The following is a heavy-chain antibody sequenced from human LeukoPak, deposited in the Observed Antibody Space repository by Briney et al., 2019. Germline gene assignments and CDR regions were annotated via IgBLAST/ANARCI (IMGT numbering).Heavy chain of an antibody. CDR3: ASTYCSSTSCQKDY. V-gene: IGHV3-30*02. Sequence: GGSLRLSCAASGFTFSSYGMHWVRQAPGKGLEWVAFIRYDGSNKYYADSVKGRFTISRDNSKNTLYLQMNSLRAEDTAVYYCASTYCSSTSCQKDYWGQGTLVTVSS. CDR2: IRYDGSNK. J-gene: IGHJ4*02. D-gene: IGHD2-2*01. CDR1: GFTFSSYG.